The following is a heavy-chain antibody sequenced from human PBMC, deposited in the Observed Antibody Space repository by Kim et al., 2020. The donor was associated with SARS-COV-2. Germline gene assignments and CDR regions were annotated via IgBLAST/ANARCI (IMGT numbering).Heavy chain of an antibody. J-gene: IGHJ4*01. V-gene: IGHV4-34*01. D-gene: IGHD3-10*01. Sequence: SETLSLTCAVYGGSFSGYYWSWIRQPPGKGLEWIGEINHSGSTNHNPSLKSRVTISVDTSKNQFSLKLSSVTAADTAVYYCATKRWGTMVRGGPPPYYF. CDR3: ATKRWGTMVRGGPPPYYF. CDR2: INHSGST. CDR1: GGSFSGYY.